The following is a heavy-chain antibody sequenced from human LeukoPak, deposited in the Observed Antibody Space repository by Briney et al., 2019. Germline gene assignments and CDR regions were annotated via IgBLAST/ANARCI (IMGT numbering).Heavy chain of an antibody. J-gene: IGHJ6*03. CDR3: ARELNIAAAGIYYMHV. CDR2: ISSSGSTI. CDR1: GFTFSDYY. Sequence: GGSLRLSCAASGFTFSDYYMSWIRQAPGKGLEWVSYISSSGSTIYYADAVKGRVTISRDNAKNSLYLQMNSLRAEDTAVYYCARELNIAAAGIYYMHVWGKGTTVTVSS. V-gene: IGHV3-11*01. D-gene: IGHD6-13*01.